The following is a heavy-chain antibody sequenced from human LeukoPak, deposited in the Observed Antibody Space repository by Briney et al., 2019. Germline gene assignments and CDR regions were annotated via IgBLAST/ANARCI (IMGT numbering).Heavy chain of an antibody. V-gene: IGHV3-64D*06. Sequence: GGSLRFSCSASGFTFSNYAIHWVRQAPGKGLEYVSTISDNGGNTNYADSVKGRFTISRDNSKNTLYLQMSSLRPEDTAVYYCVKAAGSWYGYFDYWGQGTLVTVSS. D-gene: IGHD6-13*01. CDR1: GFTFSNYA. CDR3: VKAAGSWYGYFDY. J-gene: IGHJ4*02. CDR2: ISDNGGNT.